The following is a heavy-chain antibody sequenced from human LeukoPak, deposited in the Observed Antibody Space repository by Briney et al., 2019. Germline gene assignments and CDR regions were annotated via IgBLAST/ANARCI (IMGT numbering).Heavy chain of an antibody. J-gene: IGHJ4*02. CDR3: AKDMNTVTTTFDY. Sequence: SGGSLTLSCAASGFTFSTYAMHWVRQAPGKGLEWVADISNDATKKYYADSVKGRSTISRDNSESTLYLQMNSLRAEDTAVYYCAKDMNTVTTTFDYWGQGTLVTVSS. V-gene: IGHV3-30*18. D-gene: IGHD4-17*01. CDR1: GFTFSTYA. CDR2: ISNDATKK.